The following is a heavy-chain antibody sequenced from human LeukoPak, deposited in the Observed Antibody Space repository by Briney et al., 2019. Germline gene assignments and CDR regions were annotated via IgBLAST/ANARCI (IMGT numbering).Heavy chain of an antibody. J-gene: IGHJ3*02. CDR1: GFTFSSYS. Sequence: PGGSLRLSCAASGFTFSSYSMNWVRQAPGKGLEWVSSISSGSSYIYYAGSVKGRFTISRDNAKNSLYLQMNSLRAEDTAVYYCAKPITVSGATDGFDIWGQGTMVTVSS. CDR3: AKPITVSGATDGFDI. V-gene: IGHV3-21*01. CDR2: ISSGSSYI. D-gene: IGHD3-3*01.